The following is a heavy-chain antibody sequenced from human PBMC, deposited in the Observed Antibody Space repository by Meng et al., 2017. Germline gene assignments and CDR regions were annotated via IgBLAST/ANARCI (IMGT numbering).Heavy chain of an antibody. V-gene: IGHV7-4-1*02. Sequence: QVQLVQSGSEFKKHGASGEVSCKACGYTFTSYAMNWLRQAPGQGLEWMGWINTNTGNPTYAQGFTGRFVFSLDTSVSTAYLQISSLKAEDTAVYYCARSDFDSSGYLYYFDYWGPGTLVTVSS. D-gene: IGHD3-22*01. CDR2: INTNTGNP. CDR1: GYTFTSYA. J-gene: IGHJ4*02. CDR3: ARSDFDSSGYLYYFDY.